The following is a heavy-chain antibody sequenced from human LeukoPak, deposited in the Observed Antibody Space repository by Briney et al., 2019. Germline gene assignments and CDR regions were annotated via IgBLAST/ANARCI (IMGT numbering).Heavy chain of an antibody. J-gene: IGHJ4*02. V-gene: IGHV4-30-4*07. CDR1: GGSISSVAYS. CDR3: ANYGVVLATYGSPSPFVY. D-gene: IGHD3-16*01. CDR2: VYSSGSA. Sequence: PSETLSLTCAVSGGSISSVAYSWTWIRQPPGKGLEWIGYVYSSGSAYYNPSLKSRFTISVDTSKNQFSLKLSSVTAADTAVYYCANYGVVLATYGSPSPFVYWGQGTLVTVSS.